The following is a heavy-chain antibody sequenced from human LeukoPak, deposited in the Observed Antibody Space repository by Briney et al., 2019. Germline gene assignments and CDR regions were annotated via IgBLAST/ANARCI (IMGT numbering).Heavy chain of an antibody. J-gene: IGHJ4*02. Sequence: SQTLSLTCTVSGCSISSGDYYWSWIRQPPGKGLEWIGYIYYSGSTYYNPSLKSRVTISVDTSKNQFSLKLSSVTAADTAVYYCARKDTAMVSDDYWGQGTLVTVSS. D-gene: IGHD5-18*01. CDR3: ARKDTAMVSDDY. V-gene: IGHV4-30-4*08. CDR2: IYYSGST. CDR1: GCSISSGDYY.